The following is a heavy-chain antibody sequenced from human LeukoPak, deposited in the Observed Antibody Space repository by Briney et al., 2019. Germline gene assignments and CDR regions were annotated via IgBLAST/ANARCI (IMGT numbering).Heavy chain of an antibody. CDR3: AKVAGLDAFDI. Sequence: GRSLRLSCAASGFTFTDYYMSWVRQAPGEGLEWGSCISSSGYTTYYADSVKGRVTISRDNAKNSLFLQMNSLRAEDTAVYYCAKVAGLDAFDIWGQGTMVTVSS. CDR1: GFTFTDYY. V-gene: IGHV3-11*01. J-gene: IGHJ3*02. D-gene: IGHD6-25*01. CDR2: ISSSGYTT.